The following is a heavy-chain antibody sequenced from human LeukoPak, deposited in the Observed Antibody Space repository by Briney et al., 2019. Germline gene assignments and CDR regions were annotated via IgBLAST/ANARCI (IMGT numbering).Heavy chain of an antibody. CDR1: GFTFSTYW. J-gene: IGHJ4*02. Sequence: AGSLRLSCVASGFTFSTYWMHWVRQAPGKGLVWVSHINSDGSTTSDADSVKGRFTISRDNAKNTLYLHMKSLRAEDTDVYYCARKAGIAASGNYFDYWGQGTLVTVSS. D-gene: IGHD6-13*01. CDR2: INSDGSTT. CDR3: ARKAGIAASGNYFDY. V-gene: IGHV3-74*01.